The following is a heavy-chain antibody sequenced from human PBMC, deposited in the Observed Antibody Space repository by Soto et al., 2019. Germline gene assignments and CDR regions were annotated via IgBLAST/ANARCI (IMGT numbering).Heavy chain of an antibody. D-gene: IGHD6-13*01. V-gene: IGHV3-30-3*01. CDR1: GFTFSSYA. CDR3: ARGVIAAAGIFFDY. Sequence: PGGSLRLSCAASGFTFSSYAMHWVRQAPGKGLEWVAVISYDGSNKYYADSVKGRFTISRDNSKNTLYLQMNSLRAEDTAVYYCARGVIAAAGIFFDYWGQGTLVTVSS. J-gene: IGHJ4*02. CDR2: ISYDGSNK.